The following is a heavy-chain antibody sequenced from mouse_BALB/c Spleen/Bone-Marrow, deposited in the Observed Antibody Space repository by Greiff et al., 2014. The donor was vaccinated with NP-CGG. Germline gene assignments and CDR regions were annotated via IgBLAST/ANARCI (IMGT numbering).Heavy chain of an antibody. CDR2: INSDGGST. V-gene: IGHV5-2*01. CDR1: EYEFPSHD. CDR3: ARHGDYYGSSLFAY. D-gene: IGHD1-1*01. Sequence: EVMLVESGGGLVQPGESLKLSCESNEYEFPSHDMSWVRKTPEKRLELVAAINSDGGSTYYPDTMERRFIISRDNSKKTLYLQMSSLRSEDRAPYYCARHGDYYGSSLFAYWGQGTLVTVSA. J-gene: IGHJ3*01.